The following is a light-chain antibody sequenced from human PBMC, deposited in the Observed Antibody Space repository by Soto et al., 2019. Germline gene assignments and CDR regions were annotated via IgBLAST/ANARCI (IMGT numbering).Light chain of an antibody. V-gene: IGLV2-18*02. Sequence: QFVLTQPPSVSGSPGRSVALSCTGTNSDVGSYNRVSWYQQPPGTAPKIMIYDVNNRPSGVPDRFSGSKSGNTASLTISGLQAEDEADYYCSSYTISSTYVFGTGTKVTVL. CDR2: DVN. CDR1: NSDVGSYNR. CDR3: SSYTISSTYV. J-gene: IGLJ1*01.